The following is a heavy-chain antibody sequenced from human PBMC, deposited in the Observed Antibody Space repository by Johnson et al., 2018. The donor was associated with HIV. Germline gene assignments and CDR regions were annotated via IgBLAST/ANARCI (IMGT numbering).Heavy chain of an antibody. Sequence: VQLVESGGGLVQPGGSLRLSCAASGFTFSSYAMSWVRQAPGKGLEWVSAISGSGGSTYYADSVKGRFTISRDNSKNTLYLQMNSLRADDTAVYHCAKLSIFGVVETDGFDIWGQGTMVTVSS. V-gene: IGHV3-23*04. D-gene: IGHD3-3*01. CDR2: ISGSGGST. CDR3: AKLSIFGVVETDGFDI. J-gene: IGHJ3*02. CDR1: GFTFSSYA.